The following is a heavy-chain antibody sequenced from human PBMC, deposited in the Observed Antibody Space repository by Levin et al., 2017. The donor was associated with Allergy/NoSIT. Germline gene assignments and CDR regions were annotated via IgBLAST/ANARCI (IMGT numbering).Heavy chain of an antibody. CDR3: ARQTGGVVITTEESGFDP. CDR1: GYSFTSYW. V-gene: IGHV5-51*01. J-gene: IGHJ5*02. Sequence: RGESLKISCKGSGYSFTSYWIGWVRQMPGKGLEWMGIIYPGDSDTRYSPSFQGQVTISADKSISTAYLQWSSLKASDTAMYYCARQTGGVVITTEESGFDPWGQGTLVTVSS. D-gene: IGHD3-22*01. CDR2: IYPGDSDT.